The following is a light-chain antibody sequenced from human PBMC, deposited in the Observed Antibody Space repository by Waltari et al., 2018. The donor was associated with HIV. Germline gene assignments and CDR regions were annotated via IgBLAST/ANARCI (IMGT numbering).Light chain of an antibody. CDR3: QSYDGSLGGYV. CDR2: GHT. CDR1: ISNIGAGYD. Sequence: SVLTQPPSVSGAPGPRVTISCTGTISNIGAGYDVHWYQQLPGTAPKRRISGHTNRPSGVPDRFSGSKSGTSASLAITGRQAEDEADYYCQSYDGSLGGYVFGTGTAVTVL. J-gene: IGLJ1*01. V-gene: IGLV1-40*01.